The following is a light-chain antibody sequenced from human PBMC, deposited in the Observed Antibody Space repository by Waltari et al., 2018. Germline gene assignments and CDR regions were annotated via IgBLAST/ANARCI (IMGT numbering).Light chain of an antibody. CDR3: QQYGSSPPYT. V-gene: IGKV3-20*01. Sequence: EIVLTQSPGPLSLSPGERATLSCRASQSVSSSYLAWYQQKPGQAPRLRIYGASSRATGIPDRFSGSGSGTDFTLTISRLEPEDFAVYYCQQYGSSPPYTFGQGTKLEIK. J-gene: IGKJ2*01. CDR1: QSVSSSY. CDR2: GAS.